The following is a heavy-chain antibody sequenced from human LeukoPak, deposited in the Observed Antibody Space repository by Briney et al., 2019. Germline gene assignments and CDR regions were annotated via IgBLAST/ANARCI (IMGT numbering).Heavy chain of an antibody. D-gene: IGHD6-13*01. CDR2: INAGNGNT. CDR1: GYTFTSYA. J-gene: IGHJ4*02. Sequence: ASVKVSCKASGYTFTSYAMHWVRQAPGQRLEWMGWINAGNGNTKYSQKFQGRVTITRDTSASTAYMELSSLRSEDTAVYYCARYGAAAGTGFDYWGQGTLVTVSS. V-gene: IGHV1-3*01. CDR3: ARYGAAAGTGFDY.